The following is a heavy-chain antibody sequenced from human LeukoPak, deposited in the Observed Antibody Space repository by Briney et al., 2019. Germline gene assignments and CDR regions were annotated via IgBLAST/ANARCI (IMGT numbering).Heavy chain of an antibody. CDR1: GYTFTDYY. D-gene: IGHD5-24*01. V-gene: IGHV1-2*06. CDR3: ARGGRGDAYLDY. J-gene: IGHJ4*02. Sequence: ASVKVYCKASGYTFTDYYMHWVRQAPGQGLEWMGRINPNSGGTKIAQKFQGRVTMTRDTSISTAYMELSRLTSDDTAIYYCARGGRGDAYLDYWGQGTLVTVSS. CDR2: INPNSGGT.